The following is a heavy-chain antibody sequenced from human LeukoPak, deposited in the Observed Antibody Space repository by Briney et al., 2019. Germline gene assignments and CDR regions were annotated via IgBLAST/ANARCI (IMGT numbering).Heavy chain of an antibody. CDR2: INHRGST. CDR1: GGSFSGYY. Sequence: SETLSLTCAVYGGSFSGYYWSWIRQPPGKGLEWIGEINHRGSTNYNPSLKSRVTISVDTSKNQFSLKLSSVTAADTAVYYCARDIGIADAFDIWGQGTMVTVSS. CDR3: ARDIGIADAFDI. J-gene: IGHJ3*02. V-gene: IGHV4-34*01. D-gene: IGHD6-13*01.